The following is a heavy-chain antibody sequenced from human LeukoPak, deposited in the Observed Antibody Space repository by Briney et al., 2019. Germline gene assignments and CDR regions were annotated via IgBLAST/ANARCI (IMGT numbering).Heavy chain of an antibody. J-gene: IGHJ3*02. CDR1: GNTFTGYY. D-gene: IGHD2-2*01. V-gene: IGHV1-2*02. Sequence: ASVKVSCKASGNTFTGYYMHWVRLAPGQGLEWMGWINPNSGGTNYAQKFQGRVTMTRDTSISTAYMELSRLRSDDTAVYYCAREEYCSSTSCYAFDIWGQGTMVTVSS. CDR3: AREEYCSSTSCYAFDI. CDR2: INPNSGGT.